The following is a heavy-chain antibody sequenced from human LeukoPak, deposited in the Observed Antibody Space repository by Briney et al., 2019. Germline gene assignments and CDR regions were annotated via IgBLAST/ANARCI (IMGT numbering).Heavy chain of an antibody. CDR2: FFTGGIT. V-gene: IGHV4-4*07. D-gene: IGHD3-9*01. Sequence: SETLSLTCAVSGYSISSGYYWSWIRQPAGKGLEWIGHFFTGGITHFNPSLKSRVTMSEDRAKNQFSLNLSSVTAADTAVYYCTRDRYDILTDFSSFDYWGQGILVTVSS. CDR1: GYSISSGYY. J-gene: IGHJ4*02. CDR3: TRDRYDILTDFSSFDY.